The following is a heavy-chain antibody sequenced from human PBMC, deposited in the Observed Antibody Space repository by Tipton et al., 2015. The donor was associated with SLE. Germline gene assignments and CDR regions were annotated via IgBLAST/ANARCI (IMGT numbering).Heavy chain of an antibody. D-gene: IGHD3-22*01. CDR1: GGSFSGYY. J-gene: IGHJ4*02. CDR3: ARDEYRYDTTGYHLLGHFDF. CDR2: INHSGTT. V-gene: IGHV4-34*10. Sequence: GLVKPSETLSLTCAVSGGSFSGYYCSWIRQSPGKGLEWIGEINHSGTTNYNPSLKSRLSMSEDTSKNQFSLNLSSVTAADTAVYYCARDEYRYDTTGYHLLGHFDFWGQGTLVTVSS.